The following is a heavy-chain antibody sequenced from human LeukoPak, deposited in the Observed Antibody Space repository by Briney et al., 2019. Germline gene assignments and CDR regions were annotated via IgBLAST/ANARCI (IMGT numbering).Heavy chain of an antibody. Sequence: SETLSLTCAVYGGSFSGYYWSWIRQPPGKGLEWIVEINHRGSTNYNPSLKSRVTISVDTSKNQFSLKLSSVTAADTAVYYCARETSGSYYVVSDYWGQGTLVTVSS. CDR2: INHRGST. D-gene: IGHD1-26*01. J-gene: IGHJ4*02. V-gene: IGHV4-34*01. CDR3: ARETSGSYYVVSDY. CDR1: GGSFSGYY.